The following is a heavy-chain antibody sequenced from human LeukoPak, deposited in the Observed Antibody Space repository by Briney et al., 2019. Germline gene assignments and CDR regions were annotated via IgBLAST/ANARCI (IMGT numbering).Heavy chain of an antibody. CDR3: ARMDGFTIFPSNFDY. Sequence: GESLKISCKGSGYSFTSYWIGWVRQMPGKGLEWMGIIYPGDSDTKYSPSFQGQVTISADKSISTAYLQWSSLKASDTAMYYCARMDGFTIFPSNFDYWGQGTLVTVSS. J-gene: IGHJ4*02. CDR2: IYPGDSDT. CDR1: GYSFTSYW. D-gene: IGHD3-9*01. V-gene: IGHV5-51*01.